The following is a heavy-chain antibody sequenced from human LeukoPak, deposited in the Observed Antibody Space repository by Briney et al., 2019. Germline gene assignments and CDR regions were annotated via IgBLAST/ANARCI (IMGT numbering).Heavy chain of an antibody. CDR1: GFTVSTNY. V-gene: IGHV3-53*01. J-gene: IGHJ4*02. Sequence: GGSLRLSCAASGFTVSTNYMSWVRQAPGRGLEWVSVIYNGGTTHYADSVKGRFTISRDHSQNTLYLQMNSLRVEDTAVYYCAREGASSLVRGVIGYWGPGTLVTVSS. D-gene: IGHD3-10*01. CDR3: AREGASSLVRGVIGY. CDR2: IYNGGTT.